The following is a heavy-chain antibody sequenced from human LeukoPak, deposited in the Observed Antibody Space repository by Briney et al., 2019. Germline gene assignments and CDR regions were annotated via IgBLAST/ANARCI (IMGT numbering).Heavy chain of an antibody. D-gene: IGHD6-19*01. Sequence: SETLSLTCTVSGGSISSGDYYWSWIRQPPGKGLEWIGEINHSGSTNYNPSLKSRVTISVDTSKNQFSLKLSSVTAADTAVYYCARANSSGWYRGLLDYWGQGTLVTVSS. CDR2: INHSGST. CDR3: ARANSSGWYRGLLDY. V-gene: IGHV4-39*07. J-gene: IGHJ4*02. CDR1: GGSISSGDYY.